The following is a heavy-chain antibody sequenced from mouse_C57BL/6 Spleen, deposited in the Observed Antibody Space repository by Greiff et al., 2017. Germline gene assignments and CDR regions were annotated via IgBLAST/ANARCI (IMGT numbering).Heavy chain of an antibody. CDR1: GYTFTSYW. CDR2: INPSNGGT. J-gene: IGHJ3*01. V-gene: IGHV1-53*01. Sequence: QVQLQQSGTELVKPGASVKLSCKASGYTFTSYWMHWVKQRPGQGLEWIGNINPSNGGTNYNEKFKSKATLTVEKSSSTAYMQLSSLTSEDSAVYYCVRGYYGNYDWFAYWGQGTLVTVSA. CDR3: VRGYYGNYDWFAY. D-gene: IGHD2-1*01.